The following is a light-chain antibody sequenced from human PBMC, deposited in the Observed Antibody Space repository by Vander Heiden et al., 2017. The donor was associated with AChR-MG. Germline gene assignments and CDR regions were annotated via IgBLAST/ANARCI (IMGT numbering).Light chain of an antibody. Sequence: IVATQSPGTLSLPPGERPTLFCRASQRVSSSYLDWYQQKPGQAPRLLIYGASSSATGIPDRFSGRGSGTDFTLTISRLEPEDFAVYYCQQDGSSPLTFGGGTKVEMK. V-gene: IGKV3-20*01. CDR3: QQDGSSPLT. CDR1: QRVSSSY. CDR2: GAS. J-gene: IGKJ4*01.